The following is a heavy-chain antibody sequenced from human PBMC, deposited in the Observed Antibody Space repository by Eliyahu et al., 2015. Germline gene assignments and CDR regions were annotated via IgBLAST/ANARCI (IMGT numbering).Heavy chain of an antibody. D-gene: IGHD3-9*01. Sequence: QVQLQESGPGLVKPSETLSLPCSVPGDSVTTNDYYWNWIRQPPGKGLEWIGYIYYSGSTNYNPSLKSRIAISVDASKNQFSLRLNFVTPADTAVYFCARSGRYFNNENWFEPWGQGALVTVSS. CDR3: ARSGRYFNNENWFEP. J-gene: IGHJ5*02. CDR2: IYYSGST. V-gene: IGHV4-61*08. CDR1: GDSVTTNDYY.